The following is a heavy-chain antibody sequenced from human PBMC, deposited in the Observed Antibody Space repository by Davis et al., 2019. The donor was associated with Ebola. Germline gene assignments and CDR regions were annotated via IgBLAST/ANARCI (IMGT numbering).Heavy chain of an antibody. J-gene: IGHJ4*02. V-gene: IGHV1-18*01. CDR2: ISAYNGNT. Sequence: ASVKVSCKASGYTFTSYGISWVRQAPGQGLEWMGWISAYNGNTNYAQKLQGRVTITADESTSTAYMELSSLRSEDTAVYYCAREEVVVPGYASFDYWGQGTLVTVSS. CDR1: GYTFTSYG. CDR3: AREEVVVPGYASFDY. D-gene: IGHD2-2*01.